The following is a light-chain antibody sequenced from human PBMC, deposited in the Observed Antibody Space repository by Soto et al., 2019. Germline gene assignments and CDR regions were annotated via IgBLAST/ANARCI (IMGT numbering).Light chain of an antibody. Sequence: DTVLTQSPCTLXXXXXXXXXXXXXXSQSVTNNYLAWYQHKRGQAPRLLIDGASSRATGIPDRFSGSGSGTDFTLTISRLEPEDFAVYYCQQYGSSPITFGQGTRLEIK. J-gene: IGKJ5*01. CDR1: QSVTNNY. CDR2: GAS. CDR3: QQYGSSPIT. V-gene: IGKV3-20*01.